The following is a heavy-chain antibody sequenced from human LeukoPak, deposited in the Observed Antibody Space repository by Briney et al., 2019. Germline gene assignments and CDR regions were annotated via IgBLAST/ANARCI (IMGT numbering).Heavy chain of an antibody. CDR1: GYTFTDSS. J-gene: IGHJ4*02. CDR2: INPKIGST. V-gene: IGHV1-2*02. Sequence: GASVKVSCKASGYTFTDSSMHWVRQAPGQGLEWMGWINPKIGSTNYAQRFQGRVTMTRDTSIRTAYMELNSLRSDDTAVYYCARDGRLTIFVRGIITEGSPPKNWGQGTLVTVSS. D-gene: IGHD3-10*01. CDR3: ARDGRLTIFVRGIITEGSPPKN.